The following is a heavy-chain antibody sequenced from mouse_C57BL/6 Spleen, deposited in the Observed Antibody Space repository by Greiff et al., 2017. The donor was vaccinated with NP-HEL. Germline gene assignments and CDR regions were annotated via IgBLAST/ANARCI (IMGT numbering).Heavy chain of an antibody. CDR3: ARSDYDGEYFDY. J-gene: IGHJ2*01. CDR1: GFTFSDYG. CDR2: ISSGSSTI. D-gene: IGHD2-4*01. V-gene: IGHV5-17*01. Sequence: EVKLMESGGGLVKPGGSLKLSCAASGFTFSDYGMHWVRQAPEKGLEWVAYISSGSSTIYYADTVKGRFTISRDNAKNTLFLQMTSLRSEDTAMYYCARSDYDGEYFDYWGQGTTLTVSS.